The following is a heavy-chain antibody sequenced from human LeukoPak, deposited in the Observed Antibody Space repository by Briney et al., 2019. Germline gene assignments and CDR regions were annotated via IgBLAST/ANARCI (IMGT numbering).Heavy chain of an antibody. CDR3: ARDHDYEGLKGNY. J-gene: IGHJ4*02. D-gene: IGHD3-16*01. Sequence: GASVKVSCKASGYTFTSYDINWVRQATGQGLEWMGRINTYNGDTVYAHKFQDRLSVTRDTSISTAFMELQSLRSDDTAVYYCARDHDYEGLKGNYWGQGTLVTVSS. CDR1: GYTFTSYD. CDR2: INTYNGDT. V-gene: IGHV1-8*01.